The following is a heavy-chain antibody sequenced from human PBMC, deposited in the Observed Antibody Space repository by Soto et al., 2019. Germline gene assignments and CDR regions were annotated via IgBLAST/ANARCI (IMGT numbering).Heavy chain of an antibody. J-gene: IGHJ6*02. CDR1: GGSISSYY. CDR3: AREREVWSGYFGMDV. D-gene: IGHD3-3*01. CDR2: IYYSGST. V-gene: IGHV4-59*01. Sequence: SETLSLTCTVSGGSISSYYWSWIRQPPGKGLEWIGYIYYSGSTNYNPSLKSRVTISIDTSKNQFSLKLSSVTAADTALYYCAREREVWSGYFGMDVWGQGTTVTVSS.